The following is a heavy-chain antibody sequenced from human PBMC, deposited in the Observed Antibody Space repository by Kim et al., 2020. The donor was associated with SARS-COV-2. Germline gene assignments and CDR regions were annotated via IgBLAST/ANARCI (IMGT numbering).Heavy chain of an antibody. CDR3: ARNPGYYDSSGNMDV. J-gene: IGHJ6*02. Sequence: ANPVKGRFTLSRENSRNTLYLQMNSLRAEDTAVYYCARNPGYYDSSGNMDVWGQGTTVTVSS. V-gene: IGHV3-30*01. D-gene: IGHD3-22*01.